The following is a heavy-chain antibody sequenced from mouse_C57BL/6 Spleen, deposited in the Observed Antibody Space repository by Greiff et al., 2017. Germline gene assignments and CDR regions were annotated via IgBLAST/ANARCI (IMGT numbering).Heavy chain of an antibody. V-gene: IGHV1-69*01. D-gene: IGHD2-5*01. CDR3: ARFSNYLDY. CDR2: IDPSDSYT. Sequence: VQLQQPGAELVMPGASVKLSCKASGYTFTSYWMHWVKQRPGQGLEWIGEIDPSDSYTNYNQKFKGKSTLTVDKSSSTADMQLSSLTSEDSAVYYCARFSNYLDYWGQGTTLTVSS. J-gene: IGHJ2*01. CDR1: GYTFTSYW.